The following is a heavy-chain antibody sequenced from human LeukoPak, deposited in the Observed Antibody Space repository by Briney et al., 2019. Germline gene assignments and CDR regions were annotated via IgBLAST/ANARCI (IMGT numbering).Heavy chain of an antibody. V-gene: IGHV3-11*04. CDR2: ISSSGSTI. CDR3: AREPSGTGYYASSGYYPSLYFQH. CDR1: GFTFSDYY. J-gene: IGHJ1*01. Sequence: GGSLRLSCAASGFTFSDYYMSWIRQAPGKGLEWVSYISSSGSTIYYADSVKGRFTISRDNAKNSLYLQMNSLRAEDTAVYYCAREPSGTGYYASSGYYPSLYFQHWGQGTLVTVSS. D-gene: IGHD3-22*01.